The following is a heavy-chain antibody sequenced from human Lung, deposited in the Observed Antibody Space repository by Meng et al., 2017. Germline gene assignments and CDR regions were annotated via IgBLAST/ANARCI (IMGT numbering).Heavy chain of an antibody. CDR1: GDSVSSNSSA. J-gene: IGHJ4*02. Sequence: QVHLQQSGPGLVKPSQPPPLPCAISGDSVSSNSSAWNWIRQSPSRGLEWLGRTYYRSKWYNGYAVSVRSRITINPDTSKNQFSLQLNSVTPEDTAVYYCARSQQWLDSWGQGTLVTVSS. CDR3: ARSQQWLDS. CDR2: TYYRSKWYN. V-gene: IGHV6-1*01. D-gene: IGHD6-19*01.